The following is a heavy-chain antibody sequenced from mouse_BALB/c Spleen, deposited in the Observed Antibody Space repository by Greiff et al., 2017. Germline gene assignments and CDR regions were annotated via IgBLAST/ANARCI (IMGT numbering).Heavy chain of an antibody. V-gene: IGHV5-4*02. CDR2: ISDGGSYT. CDR1: GFTFSDYY. Sequence: EVQLVESGGGLVKPGGSLKLSCAASGFTFSDYYMYWVRQTPEKRLEWVATISDGGSYTYYPDSVKGRFTITRDNAKNNLYLQMSSLKSEDTAMYYCARDQAYYGNSGGAMDYWGQGTSVTVSS. J-gene: IGHJ4*01. CDR3: ARDQAYYGNSGGAMDY. D-gene: IGHD2-10*01.